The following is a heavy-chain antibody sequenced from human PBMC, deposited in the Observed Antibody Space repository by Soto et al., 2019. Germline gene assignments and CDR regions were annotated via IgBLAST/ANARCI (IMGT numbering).Heavy chain of an antibody. CDR3: ASLQLSSGSYYLGWFDP. CDR1: GGTFSSYA. J-gene: IGHJ5*02. D-gene: IGHD1-26*01. V-gene: IGHV1-69*12. CDR2: IIPIFGTA. Sequence: QVQLVQSGAEVKKPGSSVKVSCKASGGTFSSYAISWVRQAPGQGLEWMGGIIPIFGTANYAQKFQGRVTITADESTSXXYMELSSLRSEDTAVYYCASLQLSSGSYYLGWFDPWGQGTLVTVSS.